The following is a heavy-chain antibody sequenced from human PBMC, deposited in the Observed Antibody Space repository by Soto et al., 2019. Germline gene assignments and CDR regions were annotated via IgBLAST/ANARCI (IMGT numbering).Heavy chain of an antibody. D-gene: IGHD5-18*01. CDR1: GGSVSSGSYY. CDR3: ARHAIQLWLKDFDY. V-gene: IGHV4-61*01. Sequence: SETLSLTCTVSGGSVSSGSYYWSWIRQPPGKGLEWIGYIYYSGSTNYNPSLKSRVTISVDTSKNQFSLKLSSVTAADTAVYYCARHAIQLWLKDFDYWGQGTLVTVSS. CDR2: IYYSGST. J-gene: IGHJ4*02.